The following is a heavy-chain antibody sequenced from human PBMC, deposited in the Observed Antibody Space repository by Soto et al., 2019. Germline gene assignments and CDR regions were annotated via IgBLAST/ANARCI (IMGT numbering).Heavy chain of an antibody. CDR3: ARGQAGPLYIWGSYRYRTYFDY. CDR1: GGSFSGYY. CDR2: INHSGST. Sequence: QVQLQQWGAGLLKPSETLSLTCAVYGGSFSGYYWSWIRQPPGKGLEWIWEINHSGSTNYNPSLKSRVTISVDTSKNQFSLKLSSVTAADTAVYYCARGQAGPLYIWGSYRYRTYFDYWGQGTLVTVSS. V-gene: IGHV4-34*01. J-gene: IGHJ4*02. D-gene: IGHD3-16*02.